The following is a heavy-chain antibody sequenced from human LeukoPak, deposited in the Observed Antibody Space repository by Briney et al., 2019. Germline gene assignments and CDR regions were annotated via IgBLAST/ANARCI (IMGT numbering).Heavy chain of an antibody. CDR2: IYTSGST. J-gene: IGHJ4*02. V-gene: IGHV4-61*02. Sequence: SETLSLTCAVSGGSISSGSYYWSWIRQPAGKGLEWIGRIYTSGSTNYNPSLKSRVTISVDTSKNQFSLKLSSVTAADTAVYYCASSRGFGELLDFDYWGQGTLVTVSS. D-gene: IGHD3-10*01. CDR3: ASSRGFGELLDFDY. CDR1: GGSISSGSYY.